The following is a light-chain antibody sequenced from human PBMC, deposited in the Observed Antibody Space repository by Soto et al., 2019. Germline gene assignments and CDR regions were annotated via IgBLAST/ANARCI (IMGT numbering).Light chain of an antibody. CDR3: CSYAGSYTFDV. Sequence: QSALTQPRSVSGSPGQSVSISCTGTSSDVGAYNFVSWYQQHPGKAPRLLIYAVTKRPAAVAARFSGSKSGNTASLTISGLQAEDEADYYCCSYAGSYTFDVFGNGTKLTVL. CDR1: SSDVGAYNF. CDR2: AVT. J-gene: IGLJ1*01. V-gene: IGLV2-11*01.